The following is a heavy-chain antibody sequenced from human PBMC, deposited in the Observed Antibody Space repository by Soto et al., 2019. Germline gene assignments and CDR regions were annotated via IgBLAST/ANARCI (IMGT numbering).Heavy chain of an antibody. CDR2: IYHSGST. CDR1: SGSICSSNW. CDR3: AREIVVVPAAMPTGWFDP. D-gene: IGHD2-2*01. Sequence: SETLSLSCAVSSGSICSSNWWSWVRQPPGKGLEWIGEIYHSGSTNYNPSLKSRVTISVDKSKNQFSLKLSSVTAADTAVYYCAREIVVVPAAMPTGWFDPWGQGTLVTVSS. J-gene: IGHJ5*02. V-gene: IGHV4-4*02.